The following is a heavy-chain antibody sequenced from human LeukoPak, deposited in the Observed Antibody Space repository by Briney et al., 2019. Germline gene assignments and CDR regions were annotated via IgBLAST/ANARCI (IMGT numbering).Heavy chain of an antibody. CDR1: GFTFSSYA. Sequence: GGSLRLSCAASGFTFSSYAMHWVRQAPGKGLEWVAVISYDGSNKYYADSVKGRFTISRDNSKNTLYLQMNSLRAEDTAVYYCARDVYSNYVRYYYYMYVWGKGTTVTVSS. CDR3: ARDVYSNYVRYYYYMYV. J-gene: IGHJ6*03. CDR2: ISYDGSNK. V-gene: IGHV3-30*01. D-gene: IGHD4-11*01.